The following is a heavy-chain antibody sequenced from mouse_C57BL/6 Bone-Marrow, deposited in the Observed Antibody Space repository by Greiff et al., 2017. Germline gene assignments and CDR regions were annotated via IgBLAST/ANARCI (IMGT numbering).Heavy chain of an antibody. CDR1: GYTFTSYW. Sequence: VQLQQPGAELVKPGASVKMSCKASGYTFTSYWITWVKQRPGQGLEWIGDIYPGSGSTNYNEKFKSKATLTVDTSSSTAYMQLSRLTSEDSAVYYCARGATVVGAMDYWGQGTSVTVSS. V-gene: IGHV1-55*01. CDR3: ARGATVVGAMDY. D-gene: IGHD1-1*01. CDR2: IYPGSGST. J-gene: IGHJ4*01.